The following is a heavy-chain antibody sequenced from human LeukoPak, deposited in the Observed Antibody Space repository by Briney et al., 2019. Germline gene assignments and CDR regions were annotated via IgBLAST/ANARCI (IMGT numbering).Heavy chain of an antibody. CDR2: IDGSGGLS. CDR1: GFTFTSFA. V-gene: IGHV3-23*01. Sequence: GGSLRLSCAASGFTFTSFAMSWVRQAPGKGLEWVSSIDGSGGLSYYADSVKGRFTISRDNSKNVLYLHMNTLRAEDTALYYCAKQGDYYGSGSYSRFDCWGLGTLVTVAS. CDR3: AKQGDYYGSGSYSRFDC. D-gene: IGHD3-10*01. J-gene: IGHJ4*02.